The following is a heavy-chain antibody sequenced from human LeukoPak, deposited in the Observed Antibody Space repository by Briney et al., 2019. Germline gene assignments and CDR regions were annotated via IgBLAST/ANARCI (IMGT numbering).Heavy chain of an antibody. D-gene: IGHD2/OR15-2a*01. V-gene: IGHV1-46*01. J-gene: IGHJ3*02. CDR3: ARGPEGIDAAFDI. Sequence: ASVKVSCKASGYTFSGYYMHWVRQAPGQGLEWMGIINPSGGSTSYAQKFQGRVTMTRDTSTSTVYMELSSLRSEDTAVYYCARGPEGIDAAFDIWGQGTMVTVSS. CDR1: GYTFSGYY. CDR2: INPSGGST.